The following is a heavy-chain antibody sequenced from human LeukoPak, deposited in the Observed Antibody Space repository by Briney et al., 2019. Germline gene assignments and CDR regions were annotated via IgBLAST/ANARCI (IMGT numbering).Heavy chain of an antibody. CDR1: GFTVSSNY. D-gene: IGHD4-17*01. Sequence: QPGGSLRLSCAASGFTVSSNYMTWVRQAPGKGLEWVSVIYSGGSTYYADSVKGRFTISRDNSQNTLYLQMNSLRAEDTAVYYCTRDDYGETFDYWGQGTLVTVSS. J-gene: IGHJ4*02. CDR3: TRDDYGETFDY. CDR2: IYSGGST. V-gene: IGHV3-53*01.